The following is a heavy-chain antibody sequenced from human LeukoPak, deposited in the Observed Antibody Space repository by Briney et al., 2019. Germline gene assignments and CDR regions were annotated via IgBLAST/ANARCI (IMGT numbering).Heavy chain of an antibody. CDR1: GYTFTSYA. CDR2: INAGNGNT. Sequence: ASVKVSCKASGYTFTSYAMHWVRQAPGQRLEWMGWINAGNGNTKYSQEFQGRVTITRDTSASTAYTELSSLRSEDMAVYYCARALRGYSYGSYYFDYWGQGTLVTVSS. CDR3: ARALRGYSYGSYYFDY. V-gene: IGHV1-3*03. D-gene: IGHD5-18*01. J-gene: IGHJ4*02.